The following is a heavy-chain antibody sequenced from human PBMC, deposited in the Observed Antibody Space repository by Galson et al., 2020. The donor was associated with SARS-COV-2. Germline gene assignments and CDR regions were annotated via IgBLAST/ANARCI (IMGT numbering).Heavy chain of an antibody. CDR3: ASDKVVVAATPLDY. CDR1: GFTFSSYA. V-gene: IGHV3-30*04. J-gene: IGHJ4*02. CDR2: ISYDGSNK. Sequence: GESLKISCAASGFTFSSYAMHWVRQAPGKGLEWVAVISYDGSNKYYADSVEGRFTISRDNSKNTLYLQMNSLRAEDTAVYYCASDKVVVAATPLDYWGQGTLVTVSS. D-gene: IGHD2-15*01.